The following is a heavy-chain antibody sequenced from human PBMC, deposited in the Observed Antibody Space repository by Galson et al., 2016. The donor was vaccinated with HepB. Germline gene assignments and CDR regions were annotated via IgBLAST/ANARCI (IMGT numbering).Heavy chain of an antibody. Sequence: SLRLSCAASGFAFSTYVMSWVRQAPGKGLEWVSAISGSGGSTYYADSVKGRFTISRDNSKNTLYLQMNSLRAEDTAVYYCAKEFYDYVWGNYRPRPVDYWGKGTLVTVSS. CDR1: GFAFSTYV. CDR2: ISGSGGST. J-gene: IGHJ4*02. CDR3: AKEFYDYVWGNYRPRPVDY. V-gene: IGHV3-23*01. D-gene: IGHD3-16*02.